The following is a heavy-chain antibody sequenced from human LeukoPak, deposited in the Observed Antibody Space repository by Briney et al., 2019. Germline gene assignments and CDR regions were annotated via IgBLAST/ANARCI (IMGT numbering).Heavy chain of an antibody. Sequence: GGSLRLSCAASGFTFSSYAMNWVRQAPGKGLERVSCISGSGGSTYYADSVKGRFTISRDNSKNTLYLQMNSLRAEDTAVYYCAKRGYYYDSGTYYYFDYWGQGTLVTVSS. J-gene: IGHJ4*02. CDR1: GFTFSSYA. V-gene: IGHV3-23*01. CDR3: AKRGYYYDSGTYYYFDY. CDR2: ISGSGGST. D-gene: IGHD3-22*01.